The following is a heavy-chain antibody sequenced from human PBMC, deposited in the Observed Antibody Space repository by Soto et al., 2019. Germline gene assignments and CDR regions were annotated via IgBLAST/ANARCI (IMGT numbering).Heavy chain of an antibody. V-gene: IGHV3-23*01. D-gene: IGHD4-17*01. J-gene: IGHJ4*02. CDR1: GFTFSSYA. CDR3: AKTASMTIRDGFDH. CDR2: ISGSGSNP. Sequence: EVQVLESGGGLVQPGGSLRLSCAASGFTFSSYAMSWVRQAPGQGPEWVSAISGSGSNPYYADSVKGRFTISRDNSKNTLYLQMNSLRAEDTPLYYCAKTASMTIRDGFDHWGQGTLVTVSS.